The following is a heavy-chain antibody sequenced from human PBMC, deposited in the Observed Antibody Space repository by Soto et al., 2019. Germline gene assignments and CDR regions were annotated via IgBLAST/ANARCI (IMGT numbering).Heavy chain of an antibody. CDR1: GGSISSSNW. J-gene: IGHJ6*02. V-gene: IGHV4-4*02. Sequence: PSETLSLTCAVSGGSISSSNWWSWVRQPPGKGLEWIGEIYHSGSTNYNPSLKSRVTISVDKSKNQFSLKLSSVTAADTAVYYCARYVDTAMKDYYYYYGMDVWGQGTTVTVSS. CDR2: IYHSGST. CDR3: ARYVDTAMKDYYYYYGMDV. D-gene: IGHD5-18*01.